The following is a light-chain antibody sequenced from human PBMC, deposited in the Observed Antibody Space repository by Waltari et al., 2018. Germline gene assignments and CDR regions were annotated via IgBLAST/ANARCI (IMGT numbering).Light chain of an antibody. CDR1: QSVARA. CDR3: QNYVRLPAT. V-gene: IGKV3-20*01. CDR2: NTY. J-gene: IGKJ1*01. Sequence: EIVLTQSPGTLSLSPGERATLSCRARQSVARALAWYQQKPGQPPRLLIYNTYTRATGVPDRFSGSGSGTDFSLTISRLEPEDFAVYYCQNYVRLPATFGQGTKVEIK.